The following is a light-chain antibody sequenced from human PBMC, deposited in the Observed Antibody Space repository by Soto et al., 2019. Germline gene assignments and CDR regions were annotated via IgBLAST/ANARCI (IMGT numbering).Light chain of an antibody. CDR3: QQYNKWSFT. CDR2: LAS. CDR1: QAVNTR. V-gene: IGKV3D-11*01. J-gene: IGKJ2*01. Sequence: EIVLTQSPATLSSFPGDRVTLSCRASQAVNTRLAWYQHKPGQAPRLLIYLASNRAAGVPARFSGSGSGTDFTLTISDVEPEDFAVYYCQQYNKWSFTFGQGTKLEIK.